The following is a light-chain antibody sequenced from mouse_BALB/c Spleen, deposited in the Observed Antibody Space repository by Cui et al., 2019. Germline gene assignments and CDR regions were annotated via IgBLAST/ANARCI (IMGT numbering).Light chain of an antibody. CDR3: QQYNNYPPSLT. CDR1: QDVGTT. Sequence: IVISQAHKFFSTSVGDRVTITCKASQDVGTTVAWYQQKPGQSPKLLIYWASTRHTGVPDRFTGSGSGTDFTLTISNVQSEDLADYFCQQYNNYPPSLTFGAGTKLELK. V-gene: IGKV6-23*01. CDR2: WAS. J-gene: IGKJ5*01.